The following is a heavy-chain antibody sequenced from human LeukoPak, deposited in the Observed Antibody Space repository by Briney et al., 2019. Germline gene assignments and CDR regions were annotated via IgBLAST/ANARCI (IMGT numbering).Heavy chain of an antibody. J-gene: IGHJ4*02. D-gene: IGHD6-13*01. V-gene: IGHV4-59*08. CDR3: ARTGSSWYRVDY. CDR1: GGSISSYY. Sequence: PSETLSLTCTVSGGSISSYYWSWIRQPPGKGLERIGYIYYSGSTNYNPSLKSRVTISVDTSKNQFSLKLSSVTAADTAVYYCARTGSSWYRVDYWGQGTLVTVSS. CDR2: IYYSGST.